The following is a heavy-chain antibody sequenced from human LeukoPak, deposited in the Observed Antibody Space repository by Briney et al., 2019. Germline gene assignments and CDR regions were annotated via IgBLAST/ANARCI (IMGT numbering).Heavy chain of an antibody. V-gene: IGHV3-21*01. Sequence: PGGSLRLSCAASGVTFSGYSMNWVRQAPGKGLEWVSAITATSLHIYYADSVKGRFTISRDNAKNSLYLQMNSLRAEDTAVYYCAIIHYYDSSGYYYFDYWGQGTLVTVSS. CDR1: GVTFSGYS. J-gene: IGHJ4*02. CDR2: ITATSLHI. CDR3: AIIHYYDSSGYYYFDY. D-gene: IGHD3-22*01.